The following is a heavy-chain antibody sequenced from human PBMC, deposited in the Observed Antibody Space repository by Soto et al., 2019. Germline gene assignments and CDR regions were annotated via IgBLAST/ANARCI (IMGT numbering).Heavy chain of an antibody. Sequence: EVQLLESGGGLVQPGGSPRLFCSAPGFNFNLLALAWVRQAPGKGVEWVSTMKATDGTKYYADSVKGRFTISRDSSTNTMYLQMNSLRVEDTAVYYCAKPYGPLAFDYWGQGTLVTVSS. J-gene: IGHJ4*02. CDR2: MKATDGTK. CDR1: GFNFNLLA. CDR3: AKPYGPLAFDY. V-gene: IGHV3-23*01. D-gene: IGHD3-10*01.